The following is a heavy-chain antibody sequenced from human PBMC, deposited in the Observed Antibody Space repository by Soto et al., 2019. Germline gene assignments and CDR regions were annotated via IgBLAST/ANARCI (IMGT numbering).Heavy chain of an antibody. CDR2: IFSNDEK. CDR3: ARIYDDDDYGDYFDD. CDR1: GFSLSNARMG. Sequence: QVTLKESGPVLVKPTETLTLTCTVSGFSLSNARMGVSWIRQPPGKALEWLAHIFSNDEKSYSTSLKSRLTIXTDXSXTQVVLTITNMDPVDTATYYCARIYDDDDYGDYFDDWGQGTLVTVSS. V-gene: IGHV2-26*01. D-gene: IGHD4-17*01. J-gene: IGHJ4*02.